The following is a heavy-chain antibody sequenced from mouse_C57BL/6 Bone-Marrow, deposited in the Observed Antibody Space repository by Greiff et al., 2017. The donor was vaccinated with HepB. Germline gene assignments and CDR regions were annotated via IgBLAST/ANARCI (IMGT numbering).Heavy chain of an antibody. CDR2: IYPRSGNT. Sequence: QVHVKQSGAELARPGASVKLSCKASGYTFTSYGISWVKQRTGQGLEWIGEIYPRSGNTYYNEKFKGKATLTADKSSSTAYMELRSLTSEDSAVYFCARLFITTIVGFMDYAMDYWGQGTSVTVSS. V-gene: IGHV1-81*01. CDR3: ARLFITTIVGFMDYAMDY. CDR1: GYTFTSYG. D-gene: IGHD1-1*01. J-gene: IGHJ4*01.